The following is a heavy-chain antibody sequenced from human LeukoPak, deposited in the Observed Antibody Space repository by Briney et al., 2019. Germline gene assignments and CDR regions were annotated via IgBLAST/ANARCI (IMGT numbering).Heavy chain of an antibody. CDR2: IYNSGNT. CDR1: GDSISRSY. V-gene: IGHV4-59*01. J-gene: IGHJ4*02. Sequence: PSETLSLTCTVSGDSISRSYWAWIRQPPGKGLEWIGFIYNSGNTYYNPSLKSRVSISVDTSKNLFSLKLPSVTTADTAVYYCARGRGSNYALYYFDCWGQETLVTFSS. CDR3: ARGRGSNYALYYFDC. D-gene: IGHD2-2*01.